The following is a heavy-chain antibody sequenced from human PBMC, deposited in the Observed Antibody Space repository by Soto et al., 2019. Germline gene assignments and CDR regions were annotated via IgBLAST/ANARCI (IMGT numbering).Heavy chain of an antibody. CDR2: ISSGGGNT. CDR3: AKDRDQTYPPLDY. V-gene: IGHV3-23*01. D-gene: IGHD3-16*01. Sequence: GGSLRLSCAASGFTFSSYAMSWVRQAPGKGLEWVSAISSGGGNTYYADSVKGRFTISRDNSKNTLFLQMISLRAEDTAVYYCAKDRDQTYPPLDYWGQGTLVTVSS. CDR1: GFTFSSYA. J-gene: IGHJ4*02.